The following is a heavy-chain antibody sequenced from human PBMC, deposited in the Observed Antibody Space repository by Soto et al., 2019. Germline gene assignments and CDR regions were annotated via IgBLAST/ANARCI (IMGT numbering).Heavy chain of an antibody. CDR2: IYYSGST. Sequence: SETLSLTCTVSGGSISSYYWSWIRQTPGKGLEWIGYIYYSGSTNYNPSLKSRVTTSVDTSKHQFSLKLSSVTAADTAVYYCASLNFDILTGYYAFDLWGQGTMVTVSS. V-gene: IGHV4-59*08. D-gene: IGHD3-9*01. CDR3: ASLNFDILTGYYAFDL. CDR1: GGSISSYY. J-gene: IGHJ3*01.